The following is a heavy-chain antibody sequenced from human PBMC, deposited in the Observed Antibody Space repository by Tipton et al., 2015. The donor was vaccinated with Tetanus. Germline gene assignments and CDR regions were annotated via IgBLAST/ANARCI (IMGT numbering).Heavy chain of an antibody. V-gene: IGHV4-39*01. J-gene: IGHJ4*02. CDR2: IYFSGST. Sequence: TLSLTCTVSGASISNSSSYWGWIRQSPGKGLEWIGNIYFSGSTYYNPSLKSRVTISVDTSKNQFSLRLNSVTAADTAVYYCAKLFRVRARGITKEVVVPPGYFDYWGQGTLVTVSS. D-gene: IGHD3-3*01. CDR1: GASISNSSSY. CDR3: AKLFRVRARGITKEVVVPPGYFDY.